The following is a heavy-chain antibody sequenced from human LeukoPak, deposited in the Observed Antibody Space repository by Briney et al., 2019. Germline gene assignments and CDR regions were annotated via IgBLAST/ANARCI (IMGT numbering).Heavy chain of an antibody. CDR1: GFTVSSNY. D-gene: IGHD1/OR15-1a*01. Sequence: GGSLRLSCAASGFTVSSNYMSWVRQAPGKGLEWVSVIYSGGSTYYAGSVKGRFTISRGNSKNTLYLQMNNLRAEDTAVYYCARDLPTATKGRAAFDIWGQGTMVTVSS. CDR2: IYSGGST. V-gene: IGHV3-66*02. CDR3: ARDLPTATKGRAAFDI. J-gene: IGHJ3*02.